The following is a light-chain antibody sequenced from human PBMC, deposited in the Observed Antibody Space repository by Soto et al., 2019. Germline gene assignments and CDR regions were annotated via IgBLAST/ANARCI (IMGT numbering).Light chain of an antibody. J-gene: IGKJ4*01. CDR1: QGISSW. V-gene: IGKV1-12*01. CDR3: QQATSFPLT. Sequence: DIPMTQSPSSVSASVGDRVTITCRARQGISSWLAWYQQKTGKAPKLRIYAACSLQGGVPSRFSGTGSGTDFSLSISSLQPEDFATYSCQQATSFPLTFGGGTKVEIK. CDR2: AAC.